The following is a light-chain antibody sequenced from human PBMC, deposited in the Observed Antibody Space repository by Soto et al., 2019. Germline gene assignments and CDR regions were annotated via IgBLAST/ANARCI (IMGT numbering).Light chain of an antibody. CDR1: RSNIGNNY. V-gene: IGLV1-51*01. Sequence: QDLRTQAPCVSAARGQKVTISCSGSRSNIGNNYVSWYQHLPGTAPKLLIYDNDKRPSGIPDRFSGSKYGASATLDITGLQTGDEADFYCLTWDSSLSVDVFGTGTKVTVL. J-gene: IGLJ1*01. CDR2: DND. CDR3: LTWDSSLSVDV.